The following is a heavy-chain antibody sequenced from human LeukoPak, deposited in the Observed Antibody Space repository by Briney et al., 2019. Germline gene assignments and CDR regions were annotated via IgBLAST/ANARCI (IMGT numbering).Heavy chain of an antibody. J-gene: IGHJ4*02. D-gene: IGHD3-10*01. CDR3: ARMVRGYYFDY. V-gene: IGHV3-53*01. Sequence: GGSLRLSCAASGFTVSSNYMSWVRQAPGKGLEWVSVIYSGGSTYYADSVKGRFTISRDNSKNALYLQMNSLRAEDTAVYYCARMVRGYYFDYWGQGTLVTVSS. CDR1: GFTVSSNY. CDR2: IYSGGST.